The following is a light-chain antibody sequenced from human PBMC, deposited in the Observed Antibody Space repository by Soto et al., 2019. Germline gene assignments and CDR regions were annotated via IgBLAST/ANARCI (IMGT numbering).Light chain of an antibody. V-gene: IGKV3-15*01. CDR2: GAS. CDR1: QSVSSR. CDR3: HQYNNLWT. J-gene: IGKJ5*01. Sequence: EIVMTQSPATLSVSPGGRVTLSFRASQSVSSRLAWYQQKPGQSPRLLIYGASTRATGIPARFSGSGSGTEFTLTISSLQSEDFGVYYCHQYNNLWTFGQGTRLEIK.